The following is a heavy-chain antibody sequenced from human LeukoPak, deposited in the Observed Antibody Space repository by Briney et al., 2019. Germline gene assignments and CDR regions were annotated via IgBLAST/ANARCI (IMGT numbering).Heavy chain of an antibody. Sequence: SETLSLTCTVSGGSISSYYWSWIRQPAGKGLEWIGRIYTSGSTNYNPSLKSRVTMSVDTSKNQFFLSLSSLTAADTAVYYCARGGVMVRGVDFDFWGQGTLVTVSS. CDR3: ARGGVMVRGVDFDF. CDR1: GGSISSYY. D-gene: IGHD3-10*01. CDR2: IYTSGST. J-gene: IGHJ4*02. V-gene: IGHV4-4*07.